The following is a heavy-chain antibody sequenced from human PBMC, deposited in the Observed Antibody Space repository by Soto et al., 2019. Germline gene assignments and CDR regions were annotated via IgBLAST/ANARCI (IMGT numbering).Heavy chain of an antibody. D-gene: IGHD6-19*01. CDR1: GGSISSNNW. CDR2: IYHSGST. J-gene: IGHJ4*02. CDR3: ARVAVSGTRFDY. Sequence: QVQLQESGPGLVKPSGTLSLTCAVSGGSISSNNWWSWVRQPPGKGLEWIGEIYHSGSTNYNPSLKSRATISVDKSKNQLSLKLSSVTAADTAVYFCARVAVSGTRFDYWGQGTLVTVSS. V-gene: IGHV4-4*02.